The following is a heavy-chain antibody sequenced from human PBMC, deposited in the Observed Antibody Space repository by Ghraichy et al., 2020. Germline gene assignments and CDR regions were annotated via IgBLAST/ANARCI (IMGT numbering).Heavy chain of an antibody. V-gene: IGHV3-30*18. CDR1: GFTFSSYG. CDR3: AKGLGAYGDPSQVVFDY. D-gene: IGHD4-17*01. Sequence: GGSLRLSCAASGFTFSSYGMHWVRQAPGKGLEWVAVISYDGSNKYYAYSVKGRFTISRDNSKNTLYLQMNSLRAEDTAVYYCAKGLGAYGDPSQVVFDYWGQGTLVTVSS. J-gene: IGHJ4*02. CDR2: ISYDGSNK.